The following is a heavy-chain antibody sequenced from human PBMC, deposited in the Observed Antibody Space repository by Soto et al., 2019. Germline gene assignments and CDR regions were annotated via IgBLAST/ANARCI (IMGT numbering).Heavy chain of an antibody. D-gene: IGHD2-15*01. CDR3: ARDCSGGNCYPGMDV. Sequence: WGSLRLSCAASGFNFNSYTINWFRQSPGKRLEWLSSISSSGYIFSTDSVRGRFTTSRDNAKNSVYLQINSLRAEDTAVYFCARDCSGGNCYPGMDVWGQGTTVTVSS. V-gene: IGHV3-21*01. J-gene: IGHJ6*02. CDR1: GFNFNSYT. CDR2: ISSSGYI.